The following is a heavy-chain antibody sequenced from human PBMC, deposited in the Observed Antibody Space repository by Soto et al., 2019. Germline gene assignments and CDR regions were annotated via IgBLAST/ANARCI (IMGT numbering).Heavy chain of an antibody. CDR1: GRPIRSSMYY. CDR2: IYYSGST. V-gene: IGHV4-39*01. Sequence: SETLSLTGTCSGRPIRSSMYYAGWIRQPPGKGLEWIGSIYYSGSTYYNPSLKSRVTISVDTSKNQFSLKLSSVTAADTAVYYCARLDTAMVTTFDYWGQGTLVTVSS. CDR3: ARLDTAMVTTFDY. J-gene: IGHJ4*02. D-gene: IGHD5-18*01.